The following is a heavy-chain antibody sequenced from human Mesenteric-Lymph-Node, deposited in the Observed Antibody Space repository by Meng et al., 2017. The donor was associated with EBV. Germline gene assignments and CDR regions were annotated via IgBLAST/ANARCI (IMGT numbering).Heavy chain of an antibody. CDR3: AKDYDSSGYYYSGLDV. Sequence: GFGVSSNFLSWVRQAPGKGLEWVSIIYSGDSAYYADSVKGRFTISRDNSKNTLYLQMNSLRAEDTAVYYCAKDYDSSGYYYSGLDVWGQGTTVTVSS. CDR2: IYSGDSA. V-gene: IGHV3-53*01. CDR1: GFGVSSNF. D-gene: IGHD3-22*01. J-gene: IGHJ6*02.